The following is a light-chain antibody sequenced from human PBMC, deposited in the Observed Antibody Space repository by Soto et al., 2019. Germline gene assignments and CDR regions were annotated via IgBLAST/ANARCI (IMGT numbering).Light chain of an antibody. J-gene: IGKJ2*01. CDR3: RQYDNWPPYA. V-gene: IGKV3-15*01. CDR2: AAS. Sequence: IVMTQSPATLSVSPGERATLACRASRGVSTNLAWYQQKPGQPPRLLMYAASTRATGIPARFSGSGSGTEFTLTISSLQSEDFAVYYCRQYDNWPPYAFGQGTKVDIK. CDR1: RGVSTN.